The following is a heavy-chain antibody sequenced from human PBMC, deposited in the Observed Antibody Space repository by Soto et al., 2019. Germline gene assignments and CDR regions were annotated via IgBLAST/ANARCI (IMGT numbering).Heavy chain of an antibody. Sequence: VESLKISCQASGYNFTNYWISWVRQMPGKGLEWLGRIDPSDSYINYSPSFQGHVTISVDKSITTAFLQWSSLKASDTAMYYCARDIVRQFDSYYYYYGMDVWGQGTTVNVSS. D-gene: IGHD2-15*01. J-gene: IGHJ6*02. V-gene: IGHV5-10-1*01. CDR1: GYNFTNYW. CDR3: ARDIVRQFDSYYYYYGMDV. CDR2: IDPSDSYI.